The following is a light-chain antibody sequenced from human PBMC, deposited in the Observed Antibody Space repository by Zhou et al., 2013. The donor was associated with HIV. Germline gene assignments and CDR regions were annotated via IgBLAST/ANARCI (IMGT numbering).Light chain of an antibody. Sequence: IVLTQSPGTLSLSPGMRATLSCRASQSVSSSYLAWYQQKPGQAPRLLIYGASSRATGIPDRFSGSGSGTDFTLTISRLEPEDFAVYYCQQYGRSLYTFGQGTKLEIK. J-gene: IGKJ2*01. CDR1: QSVSSSY. V-gene: IGKV3-20*01. CDR2: GAS. CDR3: QQYGRSLYT.